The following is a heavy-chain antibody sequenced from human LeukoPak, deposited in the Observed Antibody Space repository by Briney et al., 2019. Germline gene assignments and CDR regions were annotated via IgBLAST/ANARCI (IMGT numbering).Heavy chain of an antibody. V-gene: IGHV3-15*01. CDR2: IKSKTDGGTT. Sequence: PGGSLRLSCAASGFTFSSYAMSWVRQAPGKGLEWVGRIKSKTDGGTTDYAAPVKGRFTISRDDSKNTLYLQMNSLKTEDTAVYYCTTDPYDSSGYYLGPRFDYWGQGTLVTASS. CDR1: GFTFSSYA. J-gene: IGHJ4*02. CDR3: TTDPYDSSGYYLGPRFDY. D-gene: IGHD3-22*01.